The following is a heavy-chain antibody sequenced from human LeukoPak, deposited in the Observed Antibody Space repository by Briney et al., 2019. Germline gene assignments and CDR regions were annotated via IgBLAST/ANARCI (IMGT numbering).Heavy chain of an antibody. J-gene: IGHJ4*02. CDR2: IYHSGST. CDR3: ARVLVGATLPYFDY. Sequence: SETLSLTCAVYGGSFSGYYWSWIRQPPGKGLEWIGEIYHSGSTNYNPSLKSRVTISVDKSKNQFSLKLSSVTAADTAVYYCARVLVGATLPYFDYWGQGTLVTVSS. V-gene: IGHV4-34*01. CDR1: GGSFSGYY. D-gene: IGHD1-26*01.